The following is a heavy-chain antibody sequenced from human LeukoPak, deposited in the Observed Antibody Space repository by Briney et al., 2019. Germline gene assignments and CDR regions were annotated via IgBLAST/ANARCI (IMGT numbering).Heavy chain of an antibody. D-gene: IGHD6-19*01. J-gene: IGHJ4*02. V-gene: IGHV1-69*13. CDR1: GGTFSSYA. CDR3: AREDHIAVAGTGVLGD. Sequence: SVKVSCKASGGTFSSYAISWVRQAPGQGLEWMGGIIPIFGTANYAQKFQGRVTITADESTSTAYMELSSLRSEDTAVYYCAREDHIAVAGTGVLGDWGQGTLVTVSS. CDR2: IIPIFGTA.